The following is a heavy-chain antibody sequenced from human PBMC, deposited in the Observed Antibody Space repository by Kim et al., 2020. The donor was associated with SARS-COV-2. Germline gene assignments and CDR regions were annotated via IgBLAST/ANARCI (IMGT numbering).Heavy chain of an antibody. CDR3: ARGGPGAGIIAVAGTGRTSYFDL. V-gene: IGHV3-33*01. Sequence: GGSLRLSCAASGFTFSSYGMHWVRQAPGKGLEWVAVIWYDGSNKHYADSVKGRFTISRDNSKNTLYLQMNSLRAEDTAAYYCARGGPGAGIIAVAGTGRTSYFDLWGAGTLFSFSS. J-gene: IGHJ2*01. CDR2: IWYDGSNK. CDR1: GFTFSSYG. D-gene: IGHD6-19*01.